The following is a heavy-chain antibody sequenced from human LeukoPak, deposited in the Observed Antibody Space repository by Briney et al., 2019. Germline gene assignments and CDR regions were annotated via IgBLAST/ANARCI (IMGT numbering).Heavy chain of an antibody. CDR1: GFTFSSYG. CDR3: AKDLKFFDY. V-gene: IGHV3-30*02. J-gene: IGHJ4*02. Sequence: GGSLRPSCAASGFTFSSYGMHWVRQAPGKGLEWVAFIRYDGSNEYYVDSVKGRFTISRDNSKNTLYLQMNSLRTEDTAVYYCAKDLKFFDYWGQGTLVTVSS. CDR2: IRYDGSNE.